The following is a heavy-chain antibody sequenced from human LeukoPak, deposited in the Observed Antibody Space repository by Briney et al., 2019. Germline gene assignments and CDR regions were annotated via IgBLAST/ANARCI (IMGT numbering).Heavy chain of an antibody. CDR2: INTKSGGT. CDR3: AVGGTGYHTFVY. Sequence: ASVKVSGKPAGYTVTAYDMHWGRQAPGHGLEGMGWINTKSGGTNYAQTFQGRVTMTRDPSISTGYMVLGSLKSDDTAVYYCAVGGTGYHTFVYWGQGDLVTVSS. J-gene: IGHJ4*02. D-gene: IGHD3/OR15-3a*01. V-gene: IGHV1-2*02. CDR1: GYTVTAYD.